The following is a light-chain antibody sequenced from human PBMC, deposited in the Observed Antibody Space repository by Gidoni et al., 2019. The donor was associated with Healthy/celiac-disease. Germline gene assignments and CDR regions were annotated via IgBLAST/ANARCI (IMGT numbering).Light chain of an antibody. CDR2: GAS. CDR3: QQYDYSPKT. CDR1: QSVSSNY. Sequence: EIVSTPSPGTLSLSPGERATLSCRASQSVSSNYLTWYQQKPGQAPRLLIYGASSRATGIPDRFSGSGSGTDFTLTISRLEPEDFAVYYCQQYDYSPKTFGQGTKLEIK. J-gene: IGKJ2*01. V-gene: IGKV3-20*01.